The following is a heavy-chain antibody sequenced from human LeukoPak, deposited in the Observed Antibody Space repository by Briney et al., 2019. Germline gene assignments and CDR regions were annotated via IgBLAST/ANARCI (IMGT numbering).Heavy chain of an antibody. V-gene: IGHV1-69*05. CDR2: IIPIFGTA. CDR3: ATTYYGSGSYYRD. Sequence: SVKVSCKASGGAFSSYAISWVRQAPGQGLEWMGGIIPIFGTANYAQKFQGRVTITTDESTSTAYMELSSLRSEDTAVYYCATTYYGSGSYYRDWGQGTLVTVSS. J-gene: IGHJ4*02. D-gene: IGHD3-10*01. CDR1: GGAFSSYA.